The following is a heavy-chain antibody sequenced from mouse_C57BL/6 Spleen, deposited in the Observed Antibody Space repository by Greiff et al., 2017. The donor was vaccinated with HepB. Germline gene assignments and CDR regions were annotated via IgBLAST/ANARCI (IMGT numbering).Heavy chain of an antibody. Sequence: EVQLVESGGDLVKPGGSLKLSCAASGFTFSSYGMSWVRQTPDKRLEWVATISSGGSYTYYPDSVKGRFTISRDNAKNTLYLQMSSLKSEDTAMYYCAPYDYDYYAMDYWGQGTSVTVSS. V-gene: IGHV5-6*01. CDR1: GFTFSSYG. CDR2: ISSGGSYT. CDR3: APYDYDYYAMDY. J-gene: IGHJ4*01. D-gene: IGHD2-4*01.